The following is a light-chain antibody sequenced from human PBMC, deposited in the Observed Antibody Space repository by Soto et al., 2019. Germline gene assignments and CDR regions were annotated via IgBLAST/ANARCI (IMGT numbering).Light chain of an antibody. Sequence: QSALTQPASVSGSPGQSITISCTGTSSDVGGYNYVSWYQQHPGKAPKLMIYDVSNRPSGVSNRFSGSKSGNTASLTISGLQAEDEADYYCSSYTSSSTLFGTGTTGHRP. CDR2: DVS. V-gene: IGLV2-14*01. CDR1: SSDVGGYNY. J-gene: IGLJ1*01. CDR3: SSYTSSSTL.